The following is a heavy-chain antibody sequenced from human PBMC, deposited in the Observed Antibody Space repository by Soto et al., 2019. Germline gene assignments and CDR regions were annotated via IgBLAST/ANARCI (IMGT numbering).Heavy chain of an antibody. V-gene: IGHV3-23*01. J-gene: IGHJ6*01. Sequence: PWGSLRVSCASSVFDFSTYAMTWVRQAPGKGLDLVSVISGSGGSSYYADSVKGRFTISRDNSKNTLFLQMNGLRAEDTAVYYCAKVTKGPAAGRYESYQYGMDVWGQGTTVTVSS. CDR1: VFDFSTYA. CDR2: ISGSGGSS. D-gene: IGHD6-13*01. CDR3: AKVTKGPAAGRYESYQYGMDV.